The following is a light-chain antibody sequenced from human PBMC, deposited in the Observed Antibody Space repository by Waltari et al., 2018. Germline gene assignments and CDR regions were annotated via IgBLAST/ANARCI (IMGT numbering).Light chain of an antibody. V-gene: IGKV3-15*01. J-gene: IGKJ4*01. CDR2: AAS. CDR1: QSFSTN. Sequence: EILLTQSPATLSVSPGERATLSCRASQSFSTNLAWYQQKPGQVPRPIIYAASTRATGVAARFSGSGSGTEFTLTISSLQSEDFAVYYCQQYHHWPLTFGGGTEVEIK. CDR3: QQYHHWPLT.